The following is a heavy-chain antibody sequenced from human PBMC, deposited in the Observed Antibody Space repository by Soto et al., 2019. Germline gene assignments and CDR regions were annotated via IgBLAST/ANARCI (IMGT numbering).Heavy chain of an antibody. CDR1: GFTFSSYS. CDR3: PGGRESIGYYYYYDGMDV. D-gene: IGHD6-6*01. V-gene: IGHV3-21*04. Sequence: EVPLVESGGGLVKPGGSLRLSCAASGFTFSSYSMNWVRQAPGKGLEWVSSISSSSSYIYYADSVKGRFTISRDNAKKSLYRRMNSLRAEDTVVYYCPGGRESIGYYYYYDGMDVWGQGTTVPVSS. CDR2: ISSSSSYI. J-gene: IGHJ6*02.